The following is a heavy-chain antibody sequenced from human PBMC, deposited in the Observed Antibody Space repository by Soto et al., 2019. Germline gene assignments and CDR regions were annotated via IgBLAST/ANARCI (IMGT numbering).Heavy chain of an antibody. V-gene: IGHV3-30*03. CDR3: ATDLIVVVTATPHDAFDI. Sequence: GGSLRLSCAASGFTFSSYGMHWVRQAPGKGLEWVAVISYDGSNKYYADSVKGRFTISRDNSKNTLYLQMNSLRAEDTAVYYCATDLIVVVTATPHDAFDIWGQGTTVTVSS. D-gene: IGHD2-21*02. J-gene: IGHJ3*02. CDR1: GFTFSSYG. CDR2: ISYDGSNK.